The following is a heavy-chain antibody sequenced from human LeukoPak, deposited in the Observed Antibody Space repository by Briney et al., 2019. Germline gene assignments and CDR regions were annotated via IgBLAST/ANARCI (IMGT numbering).Heavy chain of an antibody. J-gene: IGHJ4*02. CDR1: GGSITGFF. V-gene: IGHV4-4*07. CDR2: IFSSGGA. D-gene: IGHD6-19*01. Sequence: SETLSLTCAVSGGSITGFFWTWIRQPAGEGLQYIGRIFSSGGANYNPSLQSRVAMSVDTSQNLFSLKLTSETAADTAVYFCARVATPDVSSPLDFWGQGILVTVSS. CDR3: ARVATPDVSSPLDF.